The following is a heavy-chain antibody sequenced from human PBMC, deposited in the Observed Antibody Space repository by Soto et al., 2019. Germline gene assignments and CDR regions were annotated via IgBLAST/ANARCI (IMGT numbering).Heavy chain of an antibody. CDR2: LSYDGGDK. Sequence: GGSLRLSCAASWFTFSNYVMHWVRQAPGKGLEWVAVLSYDGGDKYFADSVKGRFTISRDNSKNTLYLQMNSLRAEDTAMYYCAKDHSVAAADYFSDYWGQGTLVTVSS. CDR3: AKDHSVAAADYFSDY. CDR1: WFTFSNYV. J-gene: IGHJ4*02. D-gene: IGHD6-13*01. V-gene: IGHV3-30*18.